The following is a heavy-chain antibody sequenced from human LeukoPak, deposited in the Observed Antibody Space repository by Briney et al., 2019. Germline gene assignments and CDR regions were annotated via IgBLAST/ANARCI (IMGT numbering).Heavy chain of an antibody. CDR1: GFTFSSYG. Sequence: GRSLRLSCAASGFTFSSYGMHWVRQAPGKGLEWVAVISYDGSNKYYADSVKGRFTISRDNSKNTLYLQMNSLRAEDTAVYYCARGPLIAAVSYGMDVWGQGTTVTVSS. J-gene: IGHJ6*02. CDR2: ISYDGSNK. CDR3: ARGPLIAAVSYGMDV. V-gene: IGHV3-30*03. D-gene: IGHD6-13*01.